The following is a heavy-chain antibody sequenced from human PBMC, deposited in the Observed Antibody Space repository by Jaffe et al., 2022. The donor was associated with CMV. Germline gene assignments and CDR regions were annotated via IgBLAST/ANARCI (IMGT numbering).Heavy chain of an antibody. CDR3: AKRRRDAYNLFDY. CDR2: ISYDGSNK. Sequence: QVQLVESGGGVVQPGRSLRLSCAASGFTFSSYGMHWVRQAPGKGLEWVAVISYDGSNKYYADSVKGRFTISRDNSKNTLYLQMNSLRAEDTAVYYCAKRRRDAYNLFDYWGQGTLVTVSS. V-gene: IGHV3-30*18. D-gene: IGHD1-1*01. J-gene: IGHJ4*02. CDR1: GFTFSSYG.